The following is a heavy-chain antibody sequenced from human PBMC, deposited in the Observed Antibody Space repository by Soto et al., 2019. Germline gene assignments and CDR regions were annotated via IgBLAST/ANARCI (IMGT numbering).Heavy chain of an antibody. J-gene: IGHJ6*02. CDR3: ARIHGLASYGYYYGMDV. D-gene: IGHD5-18*01. CDR2: IDWDDDK. CDR1: GFSLSTSGMC. V-gene: IGHV2-70*01. Sequence: ASGPTLVNPTQTLTLTCTFSGFSLSTSGMCVSWIRQPPGKALEWLALIDWDDDKYYSTSLKTRLTISKDTSKNQVVLTMTNMDPVDTATYYCARIHGLASYGYYYGMDVWGQGTTVTVSS.